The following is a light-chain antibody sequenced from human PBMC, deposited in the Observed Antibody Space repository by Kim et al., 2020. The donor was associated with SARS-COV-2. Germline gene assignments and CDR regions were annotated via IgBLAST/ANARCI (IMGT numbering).Light chain of an antibody. Sequence: SYELTQPLSVSVALGQTASITCGGDNIGSKHVHWYQQKAGQAPVLVIYRGSSRPAEIPERFSGSNSGNTATLTVSRAQAGDEADYYCQVWDNNTWVFGAG. CDR2: RGS. V-gene: IGLV3-9*01. CDR1: NIGSKH. CDR3: QVWDNNTWV. J-gene: IGLJ3*02.